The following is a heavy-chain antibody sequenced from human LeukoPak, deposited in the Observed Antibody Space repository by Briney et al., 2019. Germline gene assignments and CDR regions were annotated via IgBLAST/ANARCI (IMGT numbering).Heavy chain of an antibody. CDR1: GYTFTSYA. CDR3: ARGSYGYD. CDR2: ISAYNGDT. J-gene: IGHJ4*02. V-gene: IGHV1-18*01. D-gene: IGHD1-26*01. Sequence: GASVKVSCKASGYTFTSYAISWVRLAPGQGLEWMGWISAYNGDTKYAQKVQDRVTVTTDASTSTAYMELSGLRSDDTAVYFCARGSYGYDWGQGTLVTVSS.